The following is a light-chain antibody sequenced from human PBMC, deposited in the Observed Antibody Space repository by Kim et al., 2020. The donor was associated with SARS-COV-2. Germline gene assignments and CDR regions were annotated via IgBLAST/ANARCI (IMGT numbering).Light chain of an antibody. CDR1: QSVSSGY. CDR3: QQYGSSST. Sequence: LSPGERATRSCRASQSVSSGYLAWYQQKPGQAPRLLIYGASSRATGIPDRFSGSGSGTDFTLTISRLEPEDFAVYYCQQYGSSSTFGQGTRLEIK. V-gene: IGKV3-20*01. CDR2: GAS. J-gene: IGKJ5*01.